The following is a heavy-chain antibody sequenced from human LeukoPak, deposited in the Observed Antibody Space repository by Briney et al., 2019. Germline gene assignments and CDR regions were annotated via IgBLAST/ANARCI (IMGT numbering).Heavy chain of an antibody. V-gene: IGHV1-3*01. Sequence: ASVKVSCKASGYTFTSYAMHWVRQAPGQRLEWMGWINAGNGNTKYSQKFQGRVTITRDTSASTAYMELSSLRSEDTAVYYCARDVGLYYYDRGAFDIWGQGTMVTASS. CDR1: GYTFTSYA. J-gene: IGHJ3*02. CDR3: ARDVGLYYYDRGAFDI. CDR2: INAGNGNT. D-gene: IGHD3-22*01.